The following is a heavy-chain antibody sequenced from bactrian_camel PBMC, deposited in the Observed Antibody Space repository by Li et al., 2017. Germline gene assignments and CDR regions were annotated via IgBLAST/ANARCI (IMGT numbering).Heavy chain of an antibody. D-gene: IGHD1*01. CDR3: ASRAQRDLSLGALLSLRPSRYDN. J-gene: IGHJ4*01. V-gene: IGHV3S55*01. CDR1: GYAYDSNY. CDR2: IGSDGRT. Sequence: HVQLVESGGGAVQAGGSLRLSCAASGYAYDSNYMVVTWFRQGPEKEREGVAAIGSDGRTRYSDFVQGRFTISRDSAKNIVYLQMTDLQPEDTALYYCASRAQRDLSLGALLSLRPSRYDNWGQGTQVTVS.